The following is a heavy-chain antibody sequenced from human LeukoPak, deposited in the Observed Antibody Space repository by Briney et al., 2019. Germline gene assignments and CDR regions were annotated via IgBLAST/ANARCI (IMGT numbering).Heavy chain of an antibody. J-gene: IGHJ6*03. CDR1: GGTFSSYA. D-gene: IGHD6-19*01. CDR3: ARVSRGYSSGWYISNYYYYYMDV. CDR2: IIPIFGTA. Sequence: GSSVKVSCKASGGTFSSYAISWVRQAPGQGLEWMGGIIPIFGTANYAQKFQGRVTMTRNTSISTAYMELSSLRSEDTAVYYCARVSRGYSSGWYISNYYYYYMDVWGKGTTVTVSS. V-gene: IGHV1-69*05.